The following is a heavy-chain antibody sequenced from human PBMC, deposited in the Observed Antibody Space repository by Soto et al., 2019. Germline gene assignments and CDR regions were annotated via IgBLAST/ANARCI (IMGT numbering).Heavy chain of an antibody. CDR2: ISAYNGNT. Sequence: QVQLVQSGAEVKKPGASVKVSCKTSGYTFTNVGLSWVRQAPGQGLEWMGCISAYNGNTNYAQNFQGRVTMSTDTSTSTAYMGMRSLRSDDMAEYYCARGGTPIDSWGQGTLVTVSS. CDR1: GYTFTNVG. CDR3: ARGGTPIDS. J-gene: IGHJ4*02. D-gene: IGHD3-16*01. V-gene: IGHV1-18*03.